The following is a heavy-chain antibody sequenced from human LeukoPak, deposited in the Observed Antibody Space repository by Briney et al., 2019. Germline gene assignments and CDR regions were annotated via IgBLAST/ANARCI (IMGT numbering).Heavy chain of an antibody. V-gene: IGHV1-69*13. CDR2: IIPIFGTA. CDR1: GGTFSSYA. CDR3: ASLRTDFWSGYYYY. D-gene: IGHD3-3*01. Sequence: GASVKVSCKASGGTFSSYAISWVRQAPGQGLEWMGGIIPIFGTAIYAQKFQGRVTITADESTSTAYMELSSLRSEDTAVYYCASLRTDFWSGYYYYWGQGTLVTVSS. J-gene: IGHJ4*02.